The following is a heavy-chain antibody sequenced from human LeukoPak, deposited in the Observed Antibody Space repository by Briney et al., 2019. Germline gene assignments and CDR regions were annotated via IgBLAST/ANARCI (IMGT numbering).Heavy chain of an antibody. D-gene: IGHD1-26*01. CDR3: ARVGWEPLGPFDH. CDR1: GGSITSYY. Sequence: PSETLSLTCTVSGGSITSYYWSWIRQPPGKGLEWIGYIYYSGSTNYNPSLKSRVTISVDRSKNQFSLKLRSVIAADTAVYYCARVGWEPLGPFDHWGQGTLVTVSS. CDR2: IYYSGST. J-gene: IGHJ4*02. V-gene: IGHV4-59*01.